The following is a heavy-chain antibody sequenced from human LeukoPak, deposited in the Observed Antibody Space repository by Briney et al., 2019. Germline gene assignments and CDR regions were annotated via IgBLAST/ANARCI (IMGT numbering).Heavy chain of an antibody. CDR3: ARDKGSGSYYPFDY. CDR1: GLTFSNYA. D-gene: IGHD3-10*01. V-gene: IGHV3-21*01. CDR2: VSNTGTVT. Sequence: GGSLKLSCAASGLTFSNYAMNWVRQAPGKGLEWVSAVSNTGTVTYYADSVKGRFTISRDNAKNSLFLQLNSLRAEDTAVYYCARDKGSGSYYPFDYWGQGTLVTVSS. J-gene: IGHJ4*02.